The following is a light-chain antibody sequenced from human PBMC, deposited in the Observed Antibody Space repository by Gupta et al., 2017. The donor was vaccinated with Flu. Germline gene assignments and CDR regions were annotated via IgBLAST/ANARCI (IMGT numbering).Light chain of an antibody. J-gene: IGKJ4*01. CDR1: QSVSSD. Sequence: EIVMTQSPGTLSVSPGERATLSCRASQSVSSDLAWYQQKPGQAPRLLIYGASIRATDIPARFSGSGSGTEFTLTISSRESADFAVYYCQQYNNWPPLTFGGGTKVEIK. CDR3: QQYNNWPPLT. CDR2: GAS. V-gene: IGKV3-15*01.